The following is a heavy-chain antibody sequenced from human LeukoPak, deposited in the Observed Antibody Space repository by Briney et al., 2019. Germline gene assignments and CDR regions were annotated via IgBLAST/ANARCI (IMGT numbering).Heavy chain of an antibody. J-gene: IGHJ4*02. V-gene: IGHV4-34*01. CDR2: INQSGST. CDR1: GGSFSGYY. Sequence: SETLSLTCAVYGGSFSGYYWSWIRQPPGKGLEWIGEINQSGSTNYNPSLKSRVTISVDTSKNQFSLKLSSVTAADTAVYYCARGWAQKYQLLGHTPRYFDYWGQGTLVTVSS. D-gene: IGHD2-2*01. CDR3: ARGWAQKYQLLGHTPRYFDY.